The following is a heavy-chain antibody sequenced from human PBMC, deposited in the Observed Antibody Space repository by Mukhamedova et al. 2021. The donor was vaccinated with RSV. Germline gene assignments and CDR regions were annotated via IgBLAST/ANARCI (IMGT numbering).Heavy chain of an antibody. V-gene: IGHV4-39*01. J-gene: IGHJ4*02. Sequence: WGGLQWIGIIYYNGGTYYNPSLKSRVTISIDTSKNQFSLKLRSVTAADTAVYYCARHIRGYSGYDYSHFDYWGQGTLVTVSS. CDR3: ARHIRGYSGYDYSHFDY. CDR2: IYYNGGT. D-gene: IGHD5-12*01.